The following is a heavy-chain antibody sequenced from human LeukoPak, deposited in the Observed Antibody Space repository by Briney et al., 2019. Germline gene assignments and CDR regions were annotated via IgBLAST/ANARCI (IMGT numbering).Heavy chain of an antibody. Sequence: GESLQISCKGSGYSFTSYWIGWMRQMPGKGLEWMGIIYPGDSDTRYSPSFQGQVTISADKSISTAYLQWSSLKASDTAMYYCATRPYSSSDDFDYWGQGTLVTVSS. V-gene: IGHV5-51*01. CDR3: ATRPYSSSDDFDY. D-gene: IGHD6-6*01. CDR1: GYSFTSYW. CDR2: IYPGDSDT. J-gene: IGHJ4*02.